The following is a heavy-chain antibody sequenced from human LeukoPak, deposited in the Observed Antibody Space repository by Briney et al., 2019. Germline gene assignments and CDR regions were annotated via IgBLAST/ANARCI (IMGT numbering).Heavy chain of an antibody. V-gene: IGHV1-18*01. Sequence: ASVKVSCKASGYTFITYGISWVLQAPGQGLEWMGWISAYNGNTNYAQKLQGRVTMTTDTSTSTAYMELRSLRSDDTAVHYCAREGDYYDSSGYYSFDYWGQGTLVTVSS. CDR2: ISAYNGNT. CDR1: GYTFITYG. D-gene: IGHD3-22*01. CDR3: AREGDYYDSSGYYSFDY. J-gene: IGHJ4*02.